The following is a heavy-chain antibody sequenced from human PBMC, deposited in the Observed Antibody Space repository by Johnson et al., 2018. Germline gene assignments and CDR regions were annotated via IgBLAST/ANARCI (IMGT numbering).Heavy chain of an antibody. CDR3: ARDRSDYDFWKTYMDV. CDR1: GGSFSGYY. D-gene: IGHD3-3*01. Sequence: QVQLQQWGAGLLKPSETLSLTCAVYGGSFSGYYWSWSRQPPGKGLEWIGEVNHSGSTNYSPSLKSRVTISVDMSKNQFSLKLNSVTAADTAVYYCARDRSDYDFWKTYMDVWGKGTTVTVSS. J-gene: IGHJ6*03. V-gene: IGHV4-34*01. CDR2: VNHSGST.